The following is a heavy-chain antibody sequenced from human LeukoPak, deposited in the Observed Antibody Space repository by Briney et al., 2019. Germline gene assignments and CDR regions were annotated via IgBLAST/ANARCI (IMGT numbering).Heavy chain of an antibody. CDR2: IYYSGST. Sequence: SETLSLTCTVSGGSISSHYWSWIRQPPGKGLEWIGYIYYSGSTNYNPSLKSRVTISVDTSKNQFSLKLSSVTAADTAVYYCARGSYGGKQKVFDYWGQGTLVTVSS. V-gene: IGHV4-59*11. D-gene: IGHD4-23*01. J-gene: IGHJ4*02. CDR1: GGSISSHY. CDR3: ARGSYGGKQKVFDY.